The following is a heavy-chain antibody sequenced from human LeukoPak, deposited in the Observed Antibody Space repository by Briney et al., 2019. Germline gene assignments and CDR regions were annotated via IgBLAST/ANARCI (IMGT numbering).Heavy chain of an antibody. V-gene: IGHV3-48*01. CDR3: AKEMGFCSGGSCYRCFDS. CDR2: ISTSSITK. Sequence: PGGSLRLSCAASGFTFSTYSMSWVRQAPGKGPEWLSYISTSSITKYYADSVKGRFTISRDDAKNSLSLQMNSLRADDTAVYYCAKEMGFCSGGSCYRCFDSWGQGTLVTVSS. D-gene: IGHD2-15*01. CDR1: GFTFSTYS. J-gene: IGHJ5*01.